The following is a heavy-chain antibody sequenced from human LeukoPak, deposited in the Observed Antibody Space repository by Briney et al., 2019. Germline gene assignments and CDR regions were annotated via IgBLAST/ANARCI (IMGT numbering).Heavy chain of an antibody. V-gene: IGHV3-23*01. D-gene: IGHD1-26*01. CDR3: ASLYDIVGTTVDY. Sequence: PGGSLRLSCTASGLTFSNYAMSWVRQAPAKGLEWVAGIDQSGGYIHYADSVKGRFTISRDNSKNTLHLQMSSLRSDDTAVYYCASLYDIVGTTVDYWGQGTLVTVSS. J-gene: IGHJ4*02. CDR1: GLTFSNYA. CDR2: IDQSGGYI.